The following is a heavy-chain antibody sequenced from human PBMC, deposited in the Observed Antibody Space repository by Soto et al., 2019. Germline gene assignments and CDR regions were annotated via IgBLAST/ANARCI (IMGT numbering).Heavy chain of an antibody. CDR2: INHSGST. CDR1: GGSFSGYY. D-gene: IGHD3-10*01. J-gene: IGHJ6*02. Sequence: QVQLQQWGAGLLRPSETLSLTCAVYGGSFSGYYWSWIRQPPGKGLEWIGEINHSGSTNYNPSLKSRGAIPEDTSKNQFALKLSSVTAADAAVYYCARGLSATAYYYGSGSYYVWGQGTTVTVSS. CDR3: ARGLSATAYYYGSGSYYV. V-gene: IGHV4-34*01.